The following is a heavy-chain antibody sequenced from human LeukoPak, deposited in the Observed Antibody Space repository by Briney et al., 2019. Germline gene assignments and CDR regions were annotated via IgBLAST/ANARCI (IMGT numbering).Heavy chain of an antibody. CDR2: ISSSGSTI. Sequence: GGSLRLSSAASGFTFSDYYMSWIRQAPGKGLEWVSYISSSGSTIYYADSVKGRFTISRDNAKNSLYLQMNSLRAEDTAVYYCARDPPYYYDSSGYIDYWGQGTLVTVSS. CDR3: ARDPPYYYDSSGYIDY. V-gene: IGHV3-11*01. J-gene: IGHJ4*02. CDR1: GFTFSDYY. D-gene: IGHD3-22*01.